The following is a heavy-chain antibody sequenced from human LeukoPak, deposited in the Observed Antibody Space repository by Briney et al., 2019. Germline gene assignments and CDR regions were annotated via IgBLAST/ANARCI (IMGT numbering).Heavy chain of an antibody. J-gene: IGHJ6*04. V-gene: IGHV3-48*03. CDR3: ARGRMGMVRGVDYYYYGMDA. D-gene: IGHD3-10*01. Sequence: QPGGSLRLSCAASGFTFSSYEMNWVRQAPGKGLEWVSYISSSGSTIYYADSVKGRFTISRDNAKNSLYLQMNSLRAEDTAVYYCARGRMGMVRGVDYYYYGMDAWGKGTTVTVSS. CDR2: ISSSGSTI. CDR1: GFTFSSYE.